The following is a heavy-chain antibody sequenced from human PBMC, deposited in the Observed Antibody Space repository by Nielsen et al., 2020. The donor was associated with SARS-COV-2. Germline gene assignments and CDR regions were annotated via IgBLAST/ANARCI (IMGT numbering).Heavy chain of an antibody. CDR3: AKRFLTAAPDY. CDR2: ISGSGGST. V-gene: IGHV3-23*01. J-gene: IGHJ4*02. D-gene: IGHD3-3*01. Sequence: GESLKISCAASGFTLSSYAMSWIRQAPGKGLEWVSGISGSGGSTHYADSVKGRFTISRDNSKNTLYLQMNSLRAEDTTIYYCAKRFLTAAPDYWGQGTLVTVS. CDR1: GFTLSSYA.